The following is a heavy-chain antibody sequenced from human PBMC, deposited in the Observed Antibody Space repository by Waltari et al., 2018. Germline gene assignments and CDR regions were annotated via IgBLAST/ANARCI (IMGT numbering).Heavy chain of an antibody. Sequence: EVQLLESGGGLVQPGGSLRLSCAASGFTFSSYAMSWVRQAPGKGLEWVSVIYSGGSTYYADSVKGRFTISRDNSKNTLYLQMNSLRAEDTAVYYCARNYYAFDAFDIWGQGTMVIVSS. CDR2: IYSGGST. V-gene: IGHV3-23*03. D-gene: IGHD3-10*01. CDR1: GFTFSSYA. J-gene: IGHJ3*02. CDR3: ARNYYAFDAFDI.